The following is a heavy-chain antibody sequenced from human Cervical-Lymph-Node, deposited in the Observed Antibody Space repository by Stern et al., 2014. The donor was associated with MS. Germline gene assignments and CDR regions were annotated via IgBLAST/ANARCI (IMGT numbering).Heavy chain of an antibody. CDR3: ASAYSSSHYYFDY. D-gene: IGHD6-13*01. Sequence: VQLVESGGGVVQPGRSLRLSCAASGFSFSRYAMHWVRQAPGKGLEWVAFIWYDGSNPYYADSGTGRFTISRDNFKNTLYLKMNSLRAEDTAVYYCASAYSSSHYYFDYWGQGTLVTVSS. V-gene: IGHV3-33*01. J-gene: IGHJ4*02. CDR2: IWYDGSNP. CDR1: GFSFSRYA.